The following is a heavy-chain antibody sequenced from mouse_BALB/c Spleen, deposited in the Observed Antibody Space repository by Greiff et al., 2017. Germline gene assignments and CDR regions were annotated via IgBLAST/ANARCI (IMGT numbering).Heavy chain of an antibody. CDR2: ISTYYGDA. D-gene: IGHD2-3*01. J-gene: IGHJ4*01. V-gene: IGHV1S137*01. CDR3: ARPIYDGYYGGAMDY. CDR1: GYTFTDYA. Sequence: QVQLQQSGAELVRPGVSVKISCKGSGYTFTDYAMHWVKQSHAKSLEWIGVISTYYGDASYNQKFKGKATMTVDKSSSTAYMELARLTSEDSAIYYCARPIYDGYYGGAMDYWGQGTSVTVSS.